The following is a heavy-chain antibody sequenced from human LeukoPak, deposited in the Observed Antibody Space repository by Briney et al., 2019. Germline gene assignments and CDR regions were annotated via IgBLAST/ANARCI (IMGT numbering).Heavy chain of an antibody. CDR1: GGSISSSNW. V-gene: IGHV4-4*02. CDR2: IYYSGST. D-gene: IGHD6-19*01. Sequence: SETLSLTCAVSGGSISSSNWWSWVRQPPGKGLEWIGYIYYSGSTNYNPSLKSRVTISVDTSKNQFSLKLSSVTAADTAVYYCARQYSSGWYDWGQGTLVTVSS. J-gene: IGHJ4*02. CDR3: ARQYSSGWYD.